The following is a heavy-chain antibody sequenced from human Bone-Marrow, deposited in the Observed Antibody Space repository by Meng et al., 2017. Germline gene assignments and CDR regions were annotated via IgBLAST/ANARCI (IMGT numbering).Heavy chain of an antibody. V-gene: IGHV3-33*01. CDR2: IWYDGSNK. CDR3: ARLTPYSSSWYGAFDI. Sequence: GGSLRLSCAASGFTFSSYGMHWVRQAPGKGLEWVAVIWYDGSNKYYADSVKGRFTISRDNSKNTLYLQMNSLRAEDTAVYYCARLTPYSSSWYGAFDIWGQGTMVTVSS. CDR1: GFTFSSYG. J-gene: IGHJ3*02. D-gene: IGHD6-13*01.